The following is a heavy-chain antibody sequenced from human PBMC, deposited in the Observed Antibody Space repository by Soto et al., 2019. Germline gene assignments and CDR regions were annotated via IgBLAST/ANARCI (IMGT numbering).Heavy chain of an antibody. J-gene: IGHJ4*02. Sequence: PGGSLRLSCAASGFTFSSYWMHWVRQAPGKGLVWVSRINSDGSSTRYADSVKGRFTISRDNSKNTLYLQMNSLRAEDTAVYYCAKNRPPPSTGPIDYWGQGTLVTVSS. V-gene: IGHV3-74*01. D-gene: IGHD4-17*01. CDR2: INSDGSST. CDR1: GFTFSSYW. CDR3: AKNRPPPSTGPIDY.